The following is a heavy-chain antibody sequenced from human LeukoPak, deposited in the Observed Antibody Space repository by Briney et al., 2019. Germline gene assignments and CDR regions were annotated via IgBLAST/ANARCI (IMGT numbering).Heavy chain of an antibody. Sequence: GGSLRLSCAASGFTFSSYGMHWVRQAPGKGLEWVAVIWYDGSNKYYADSVKGRFTISRDNSKDTVYLQMNSLGAEDTAVYYCVRDCSASSSGYYFLGYWGQGTLVTVSS. D-gene: IGHD3-22*01. CDR2: IWYDGSNK. CDR3: VRDCSASSSGYYFLGY. CDR1: GFTFSSYG. J-gene: IGHJ4*02. V-gene: IGHV3-33*01.